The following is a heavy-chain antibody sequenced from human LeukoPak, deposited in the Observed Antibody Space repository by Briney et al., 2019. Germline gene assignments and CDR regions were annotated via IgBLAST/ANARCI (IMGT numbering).Heavy chain of an antibody. J-gene: IGHJ4*02. CDR3: ARDYDFDY. CDR1: GFTFSSYA. V-gene: IGHV3-48*01. CDR2: ISSSSSSI. D-gene: IGHD3-3*01. Sequence: GGSLRLSCAASGFTFSSYAMSWVRQAPGKGLEWVSYISSSSSSIYYADSVKGRFTISRGNAKNSLYLQMNSLRAEDTAIYYCARDYDFDYWGQGTLVTVSS.